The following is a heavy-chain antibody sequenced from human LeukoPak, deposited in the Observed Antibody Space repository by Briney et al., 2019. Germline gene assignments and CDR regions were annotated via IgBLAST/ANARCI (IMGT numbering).Heavy chain of an antibody. CDR2: IIPIFGTA. V-gene: IGHV1-69*06. D-gene: IGHD3-9*01. CDR1: GGTLSSYA. J-gene: IGHJ6*03. Sequence: SVKVSCKASGGTLSSYAISWVRQAPGQGLEWMGGIIPIFGTANYAQKFQGRVTITADKSTSTAYMELSSLRSEDTAVYYCARGHGYENDIGYYYMDVWGKGTTVTVSS. CDR3: ARGHGYENDIGYYYMDV.